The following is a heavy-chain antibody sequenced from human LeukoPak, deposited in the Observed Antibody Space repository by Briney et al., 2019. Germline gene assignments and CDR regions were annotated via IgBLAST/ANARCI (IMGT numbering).Heavy chain of an antibody. D-gene: IGHD6-19*01. V-gene: IGHV4-38-2*02. CDR1: NYSISSGYY. CDR3: AKAIAVAGYYFDY. Sequence: SETLSLTCTVSNYSISSGYYWGWIRQPPGKGLEWIASVYRSGSTYYKSSLKSRVRISVDTSKNQFSLKLSSVTAADTAVYYCAKAIAVAGYYFDYWGQGTLVTVSS. CDR2: VYRSGST. J-gene: IGHJ4*02.